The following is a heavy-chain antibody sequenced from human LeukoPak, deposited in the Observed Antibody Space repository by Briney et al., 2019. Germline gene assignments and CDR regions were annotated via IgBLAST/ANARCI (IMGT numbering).Heavy chain of an antibody. CDR1: GFTFSSYS. CDR2: ISSSGSYI. D-gene: IGHD3-10*02. V-gene: IGHV3-21*01. J-gene: IGHJ6*04. CDR3: AELGITMIGGV. Sequence: GGSLRLSCVVSGFTFSSYSISWVRQAPGKGLEWVSSISSSGSYIYYADSVKGRFTISRDNAKNSLYLQMNSLRAEDTAVYYCAELGITMIGGVWGKGTTVTISS.